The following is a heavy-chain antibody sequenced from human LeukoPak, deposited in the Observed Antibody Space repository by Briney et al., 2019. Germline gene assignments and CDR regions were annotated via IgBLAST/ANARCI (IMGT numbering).Heavy chain of an antibody. J-gene: IGHJ4*02. CDR3: AGAPHYYDSSGYYYPLDS. CDR2: IYYSGST. CDR1: GGSISSYY. Sequence: SETLSLTCTVSGGSISSYYWSWIRQPPGKGLEWIGYIYYSGSTNYNPSLKSRVTISVDTSKNQFSLKLSSVTAADTAVYYCAGAPHYYDSSGYYYPLDSWGQGTLVTVSS. V-gene: IGHV4-59*01. D-gene: IGHD3-22*01.